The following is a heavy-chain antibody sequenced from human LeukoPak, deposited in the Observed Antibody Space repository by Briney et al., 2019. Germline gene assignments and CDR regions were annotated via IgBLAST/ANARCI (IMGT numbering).Heavy chain of an antibody. J-gene: IGHJ4*02. Sequence: TSETLSLTCTVSGGSISSSSYYWSWIRQPAGKGLEWIGRIYTSGSTYYNPSLKSRVTMSVDTSKNQFSLKLSSVPAADTAVYYCAMTRVVLGYCTNGVCYDVEGDYWGQGTLVTVSS. CDR3: AMTRVVLGYCTNGVCYDVEGDY. D-gene: IGHD2-8*01. V-gene: IGHV4-61*02. CDR2: IYTSGST. CDR1: GGSISSSSYY.